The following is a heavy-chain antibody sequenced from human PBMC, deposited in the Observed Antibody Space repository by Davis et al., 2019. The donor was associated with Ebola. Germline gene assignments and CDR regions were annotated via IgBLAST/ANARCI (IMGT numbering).Heavy chain of an antibody. Sequence: GGSLRLSCAASGFTFSSYGMHWVRQAPGKGLEWVSVISYDGSYKYYADSVKGRFTISRDNSKNTLYLQMNSLRAEDTAVYYCAKGSARSGGWGFDYWGQGTQVTVSS. CDR1: GFTFSSYG. J-gene: IGHJ4*02. CDR2: ISYDGSYK. CDR3: AKGSARSGGWGFDY. V-gene: IGHV3-30*18. D-gene: IGHD6-19*01.